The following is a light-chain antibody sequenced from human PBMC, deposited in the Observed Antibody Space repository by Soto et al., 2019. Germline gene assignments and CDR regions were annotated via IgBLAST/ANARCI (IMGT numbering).Light chain of an antibody. V-gene: IGLV2-11*01. CDR2: DVS. CDR3: CSYAGSYLVV. CDR1: SSDVGGYNY. J-gene: IGLJ2*01. Sequence: QSVLTRPRSVSGSPGQSVTISCTGTSSDVGGYNYVSWYQQHPGKAPKLMIYDVSKRPSGVPDRFSGSKSGNTASLTISGLQAEDEADYYCCSYAGSYLVVFGGGTKVTVL.